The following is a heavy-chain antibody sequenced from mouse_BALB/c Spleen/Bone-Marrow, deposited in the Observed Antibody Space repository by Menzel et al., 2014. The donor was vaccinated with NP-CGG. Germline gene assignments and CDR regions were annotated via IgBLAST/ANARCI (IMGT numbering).Heavy chain of an antibody. Sequence: QVQLKDSGPELVKPGASVKISCKASGYAFSSSWMNWVKQRPGQGLEWIGRIYPGDGDINYNGNFKGKATLTADKSSSTAYMQLSGLTSVDSAVYFCVRGGNYRFDYWGQGTTLTVSS. CDR2: IYPGDGDI. D-gene: IGHD2-1*01. CDR1: GYAFSSSW. J-gene: IGHJ2*01. V-gene: IGHV1-82*01. CDR3: VRGGNYRFDY.